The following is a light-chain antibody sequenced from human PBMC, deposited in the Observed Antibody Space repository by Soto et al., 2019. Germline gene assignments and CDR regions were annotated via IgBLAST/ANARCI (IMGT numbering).Light chain of an antibody. J-gene: IGKJ2*03. V-gene: IGKV1-6*01. CDR1: QGIRND. CDR2: AAS. Sequence: AIQRTQSPSSLSASVGDRVTITCRASQGIRNDLGWYQQKPGKAPKLLIYAASSLQSGVPSRFSGSGSGTNFTLTISSLQPDDFATYYCQYDSSFGQGTKVDIK. CDR3: QYDSS.